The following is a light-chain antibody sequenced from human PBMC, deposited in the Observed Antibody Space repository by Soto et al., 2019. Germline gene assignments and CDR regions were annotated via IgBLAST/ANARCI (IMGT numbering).Light chain of an antibody. CDR3: TSYTSSSTLV. Sequence: QSALTQAASVSGSPGQSITISCTGTSSDVGGYDYVSWYQQHPGKVPKFMIYEVTNRPSGVSSRFSGSKSGNTASLTISGLQAEDEADYYCTSYTSSSTLVFGTGTKLTVL. V-gene: IGLV2-14*01. J-gene: IGLJ1*01. CDR1: SSDVGGYDY. CDR2: EVT.